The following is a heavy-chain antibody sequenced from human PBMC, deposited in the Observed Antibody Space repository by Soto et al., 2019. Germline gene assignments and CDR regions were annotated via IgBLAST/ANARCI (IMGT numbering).Heavy chain of an antibody. CDR2: INAGNGNT. J-gene: IGHJ5*02. D-gene: IGHD5-12*01. CDR3: ARAISGYLT. CDR1: GITFTTYA. V-gene: IGHV1-3*01. Sequence: ASVKVSCKASGITFTTYAIHWVRQAPGQGLEWMGWINAGNGNTRYSQKFQGRVTLTRDTSASTAYMDLSSLTSEDAAIYYCARAISGYLTWGQGTLVTVSS.